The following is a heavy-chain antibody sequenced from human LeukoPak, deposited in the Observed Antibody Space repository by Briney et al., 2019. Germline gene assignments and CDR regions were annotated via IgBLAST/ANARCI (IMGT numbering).Heavy chain of an antibody. D-gene: IGHD2-15*01. J-gene: IGHJ4*02. V-gene: IGHV3-23*01. CDR2: ISGSGGST. CDR3: AKDQGPEAWGYCSGGSCYRTGETDY. CDR1: GFTFSSYA. Sequence: LPGGSLRLSCAASGFTFSSYAMSWVRQAPGKGLEWDSAISGSGGSTYYADSVKGRFTISRDNSKNTLYLQMNSLRAEDTAVYYCAKDQGPEAWGYCSGGSCYRTGETDYWGQGTLVTVSS.